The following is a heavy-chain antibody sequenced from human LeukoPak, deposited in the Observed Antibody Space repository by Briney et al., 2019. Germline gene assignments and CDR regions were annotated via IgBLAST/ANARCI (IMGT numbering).Heavy chain of an antibody. J-gene: IGHJ4*02. Sequence: QPGGSLRLSCAASGFTFSNFAMSWVRQAPGKGLEWVSTIRGSGGYTYYADSVKGRFATSRDNSKATLYLQMNSLRAEDTAIYYCAKDTSGSYDDWGQGTLVTVSS. CDR3: AKDTSGSYDD. CDR2: IRGSGGYT. V-gene: IGHV3-23*01. CDR1: GFTFSNFA. D-gene: IGHD1-26*01.